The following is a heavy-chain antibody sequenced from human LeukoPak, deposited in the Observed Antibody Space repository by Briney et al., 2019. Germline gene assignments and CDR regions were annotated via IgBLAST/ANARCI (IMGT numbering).Heavy chain of an antibody. CDR2: IYTSGST. D-gene: IGHD3-22*01. Sequence: PSETLSLTCTVSGRSISSYYWSWIRQPAGKGLECIGRIYTSGSTNYNPSLKSRVTMSVDTSKNQFSLKLSSVTAADTAVYYCAREEGSGYYDSSGYYDYWGQGTLVTVSS. J-gene: IGHJ4*02. CDR1: GRSISSYY. CDR3: AREEGSGYYDSSGYYDY. V-gene: IGHV4-4*07.